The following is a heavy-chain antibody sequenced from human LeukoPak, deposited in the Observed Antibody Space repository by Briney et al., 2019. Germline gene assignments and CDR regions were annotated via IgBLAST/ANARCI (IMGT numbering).Heavy chain of an antibody. V-gene: IGHV3-64*01. D-gene: IGHD3-22*01. Sequence: PGGCLRLSCAAAGFTFSSYGMHWVRQAAGKGLEYVSAISSNGGSTYYANSVKGGFTISRDNSKNTLYLQMGSLRAEDLAVYYCARDKDGYYDSSGYVPGGAFDIWGQGTMVTVSS. J-gene: IGHJ3*02. CDR3: ARDKDGYYDSSGYVPGGAFDI. CDR1: GFTFSSYG. CDR2: ISSNGGST.